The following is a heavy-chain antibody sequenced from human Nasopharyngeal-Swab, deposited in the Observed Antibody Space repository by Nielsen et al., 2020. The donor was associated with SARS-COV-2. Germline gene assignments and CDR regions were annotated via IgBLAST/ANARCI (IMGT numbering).Heavy chain of an antibody. J-gene: IGHJ4*02. CDR2: INAGNGNT. CDR1: GYTFTSYA. V-gene: IGHV1-3*01. CDR3: ARDLGYYYDSSGYTRIWTDPYYFDY. D-gene: IGHD3-22*01. Sequence: ASVKVSCKASGYTFTSYAMHWVRQAPGQRLEWMGWINAGNGNTKYSQKFQGRVTITRDTSASTAYMELSSLRSEDTAVYYCARDLGYYYDSSGYTRIWTDPYYFDYWGQGTLVTVSS.